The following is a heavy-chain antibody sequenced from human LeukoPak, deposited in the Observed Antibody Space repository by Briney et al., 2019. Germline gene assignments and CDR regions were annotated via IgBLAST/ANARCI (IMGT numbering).Heavy chain of an antibody. Sequence: GGSLRLSCAASGFTFSSYAMNWVRQAPGKGLEWVSAISGSGSATYYADSVKGRFTISRDNSKNTLYLQMNSLRAEDTAVYYCAKDQYGEAFDIWGPGTMVTVSS. CDR2: ISGSGSAT. V-gene: IGHV3-23*01. CDR3: AKDQYGEAFDI. D-gene: IGHD4-17*01. J-gene: IGHJ3*02. CDR1: GFTFSSYA.